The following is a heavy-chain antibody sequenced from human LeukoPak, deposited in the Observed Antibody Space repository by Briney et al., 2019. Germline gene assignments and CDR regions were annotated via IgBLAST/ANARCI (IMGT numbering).Heavy chain of an antibody. CDR3: ASTPLPVDYGESEDCGMDV. CDR2: MNPNSGNT. J-gene: IGHJ6*02. CDR1: GYTFTSYD. Sequence: RASVKVSCKASGYTFTSYDINWVRQATGQGLEWMGWMNPNSGNTGYAQKFQGRVTMTRNTSISTAYMELSSLRSEDTAVYYCASTPLPVDYGESEDCGMDVWGQGITVTVSS. D-gene: IGHD4-17*01. V-gene: IGHV1-8*01.